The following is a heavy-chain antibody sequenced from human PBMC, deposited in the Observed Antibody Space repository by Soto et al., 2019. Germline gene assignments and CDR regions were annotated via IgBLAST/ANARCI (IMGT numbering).Heavy chain of an antibody. CDR3: AKQRAGYGAGSDTYYFAF. D-gene: IGHD3-10*01. V-gene: IGHV3-23*01. CDR2: LSGSGGTS. Sequence: EVQLLESGGGLVQPGGSLRLSCSTSGFTFSTYAMNWVRLAPGKGLEWVSALSGSGGTSYYADSVRGRFTSSRDNSKNTLFLQMNSLRAEDTGLYYCAKQRAGYGAGSDTYYFAFWGQGTLVTVSS. J-gene: IGHJ4*02. CDR1: GFTFSTYA.